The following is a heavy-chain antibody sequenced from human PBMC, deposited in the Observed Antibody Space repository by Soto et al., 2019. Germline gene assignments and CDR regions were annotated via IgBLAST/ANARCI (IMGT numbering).Heavy chain of an antibody. D-gene: IGHD2-2*01. CDR2: IWYDGSNK. J-gene: IGHJ5*02. CDR1: GFTFSSYG. CDR3: ARDLPILEVVVPAARKTGWFDP. V-gene: IGHV3-33*01. Sequence: GGSLRLSCAASGFTFSSYGMHWVRQAPGKGLEWVAVIWYDGSNKYYADSVKGRFTISRDNSKNTLYLQMNSLRAEDTAVYYCARDLPILEVVVPAARKTGWFDPWGQGTLVTVSS.